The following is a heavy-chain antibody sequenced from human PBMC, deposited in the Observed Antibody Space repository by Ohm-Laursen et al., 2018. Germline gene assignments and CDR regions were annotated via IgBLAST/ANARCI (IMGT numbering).Heavy chain of an antibody. CDR2: MNPNSGNT. CDR1: GYTFTSYD. D-gene: IGHD6-19*01. Sequence: GASVKVSCKASGYTFTSYDINWVRQATGQGLEWMGWMNPNSGNTGYAQKFQGRVTMTRNTSISTAYMELSSLRSEDTAVYYCARVIKAVAGPNLLYNWFDPWGQGTLVTVSS. V-gene: IGHV1-8*01. CDR3: ARVIKAVAGPNLLYNWFDP. J-gene: IGHJ5*02.